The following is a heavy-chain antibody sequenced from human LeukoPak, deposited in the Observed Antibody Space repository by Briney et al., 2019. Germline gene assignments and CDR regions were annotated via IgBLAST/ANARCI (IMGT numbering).Heavy chain of an antibody. CDR2: IYTSGST. D-gene: IGHD3-22*01. CDR1: GGSISSYY. V-gene: IGHV4-4*07. Sequence: SETLSLTCTVSGGSISSYYWSWIRQPAGKGLKWIGRIYTSGSTNYNPSLKSRVTMSVDTSKNQFSLKLSSVTAADTAVYYCARDGYYYDSSGYLDAFDIWGQGTMVTVSS. CDR3: ARDGYYYDSSGYLDAFDI. J-gene: IGHJ3*02.